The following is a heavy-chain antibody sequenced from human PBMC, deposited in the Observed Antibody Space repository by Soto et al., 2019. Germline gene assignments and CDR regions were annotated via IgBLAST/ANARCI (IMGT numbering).Heavy chain of an antibody. D-gene: IGHD2-15*01. J-gene: IGHJ5*02. CDR1: GFTFSSYA. V-gene: IGHV3-30-3*01. Sequence: QVQLVESGGGVVQPGRSLRLSCAASGFTFSSYAMHWVRQAPGKGLEWVAVISYDGSNKYYADSVKGRFTISRDNSKNTLYLQMNCLRAEDTAVYYCARDRYCSGGSCYQNWFDPWGQGTLVTVSS. CDR3: ARDRYCSGGSCYQNWFDP. CDR2: ISYDGSNK.